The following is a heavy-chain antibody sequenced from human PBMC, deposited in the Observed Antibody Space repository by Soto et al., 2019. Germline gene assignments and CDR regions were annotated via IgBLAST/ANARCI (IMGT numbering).Heavy chain of an antibody. J-gene: IGHJ4*02. CDR1: GFPFSSYG. D-gene: IGHD3-9*01. Sequence: QVQLVESGGGVVQPGRSLRLSCAGSGFPFSSYGMHWVRQAPGKGLEWVAVIAYDGTRDKYADSVQGRFTISRDNSDNTLFLQMNSLTPEDTALYYCAKEPIVGASPTYFDTWGQGTLVTVSS. V-gene: IGHV3-30*18. CDR3: AKEPIVGASPTYFDT. CDR2: IAYDGTRD.